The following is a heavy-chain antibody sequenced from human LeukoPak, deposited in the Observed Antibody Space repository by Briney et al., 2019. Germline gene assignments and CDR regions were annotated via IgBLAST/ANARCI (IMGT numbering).Heavy chain of an antibody. V-gene: IGHV3-21*01. CDR2: ISSSSSYI. J-gene: IGHJ4*02. CDR3: ARVSMVANFDY. D-gene: IGHD2-15*01. CDR1: GFTFSSYS. Sequence: TGGSLRLSCAASGFTFSSYSMNWVRRAPGKGLEWVSSISSSSSYIYYADSVKGRFTISRDNAKNSLYLQMNSLRAEDTAVYYCARVSMVANFDYWGQGTLVTVSS.